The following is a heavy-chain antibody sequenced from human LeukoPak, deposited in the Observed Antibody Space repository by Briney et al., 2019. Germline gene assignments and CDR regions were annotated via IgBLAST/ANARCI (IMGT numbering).Heavy chain of an antibody. CDR1: GGSFSGYY. CDR3: ARVRRDNRSAPNDAFDI. Sequence: PSETLSLTCAVYGGSFSGYYWSWIRQPPGKGLEWIGYIYYSGSTNYNPSLKSRVTISVDTSKNQFSLKLSSVTAADTAVYYCARVRRDNRSAPNDAFDIWGQGTMVTVSS. V-gene: IGHV4-59*01. CDR2: IYYSGST. J-gene: IGHJ3*02. D-gene: IGHD2/OR15-2a*01.